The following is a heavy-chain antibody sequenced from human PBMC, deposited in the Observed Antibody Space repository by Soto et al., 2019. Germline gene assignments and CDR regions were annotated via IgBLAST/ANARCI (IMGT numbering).Heavy chain of an antibody. CDR1: GFTFSSYA. J-gene: IGHJ6*02. CDR3: AKIGSGSYYKGARGMDV. V-gene: IGHV3-23*01. D-gene: IGHD3-10*01. CDR2: ISGSGGST. Sequence: EVQLLESGGGLVQPGGSLRLSCAASGFTFSSYAMSWVRQAPGKGLEWVSAISGSGGSTYYADSVKGRFTISRDYSKNTLYLQMNSLRAEDTAVYYCAKIGSGSYYKGARGMDVWGQGTTVTVSS.